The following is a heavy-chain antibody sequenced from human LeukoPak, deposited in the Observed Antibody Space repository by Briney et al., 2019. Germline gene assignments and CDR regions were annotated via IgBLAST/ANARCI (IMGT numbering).Heavy chain of an antibody. V-gene: IGHV3-66*01. J-gene: IGHJ4*02. CDR2: IYSGGHT. Sequence: GVSLRLSCAASGFSVSRNYMTWVRQAPGEGLEWVSLIYSGGHTSYEDSVKGRFTISRDNTKSTLYLQMNSLRAEDTAVYYCARKTDHQTGGDYWGQGTLVTV. CDR3: ARKTDHQTGGDY. D-gene: IGHD1-1*01. CDR1: GFSVSRNY.